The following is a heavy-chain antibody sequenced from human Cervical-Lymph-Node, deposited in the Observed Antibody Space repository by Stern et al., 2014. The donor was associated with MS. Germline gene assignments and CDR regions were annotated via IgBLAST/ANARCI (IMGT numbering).Heavy chain of an antibody. Sequence: QVQLVQSGAEVKKPGSSVKVSCKASGGTFSSYTISWVRQAPGQGLEWMGRIIPILGIANYAQKFQGRVTITADKSTSTAYMELSSLRSEDTAVYYCARDTLWRSNGYGYFSDYWGQGTLVTVSS. CDR3: ARDTLWRSNGYGYFSDY. V-gene: IGHV1-69*09. J-gene: IGHJ4*02. CDR1: GGTFSSYT. CDR2: IIPILGIA. D-gene: IGHD5-18*01.